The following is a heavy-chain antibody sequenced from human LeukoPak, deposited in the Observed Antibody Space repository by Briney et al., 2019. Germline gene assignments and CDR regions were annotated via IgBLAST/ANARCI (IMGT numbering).Heavy chain of an antibody. Sequence: GESLKISCQGSGYSFSSYWIHWVRQMPGKGLESMGIIHPGNSENTYSPFFQGQVTMSVDKSINTAYLQWSSLKASDTAMYYCARRLSSIAASAANDYWGQGTLVTVSS. V-gene: IGHV5-51*01. J-gene: IGHJ4*02. CDR1: GYSFSSYW. CDR2: IHPGNSEN. CDR3: ARRLSSIAASAANDY. D-gene: IGHD6-13*01.